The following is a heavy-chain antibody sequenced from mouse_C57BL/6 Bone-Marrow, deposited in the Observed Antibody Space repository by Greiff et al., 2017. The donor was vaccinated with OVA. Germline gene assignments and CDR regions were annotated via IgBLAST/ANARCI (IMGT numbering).Heavy chain of an antibody. CDR1: GFTFSSYG. CDR3: ARRENYYGSSFDY. Sequence: EVQRVESGGDLVKPGGSLKLSCAASGFTFSSYGMSWVRQTPDKRLEWVATISSGGSYTYYPDSVKGRFTMSRDNAKNTLYMQKSSPKSEDTAMYYCARRENYYGSSFDYWGQGTTLTVSS. J-gene: IGHJ2*01. D-gene: IGHD1-1*01. V-gene: IGHV5-6*01. CDR2: ISSGGSYT.